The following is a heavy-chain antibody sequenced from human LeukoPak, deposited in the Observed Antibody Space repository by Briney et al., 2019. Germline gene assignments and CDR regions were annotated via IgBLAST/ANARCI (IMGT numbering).Heavy chain of an antibody. J-gene: IGHJ5*02. CDR3: ARNVVAATGAGWFDP. CDR1: GYTFTGYY. V-gene: IGHV1-2*02. CDR2: INPNSGGT. D-gene: IGHD2-15*01. Sequence: GASVKVSCKASGYTFTGYYMHWVRQAPGQGLEWMGWINPNSGGTNYAQKFQGRVTMTRDTSISTAYMELSRLRSDDTAVYYCARNVVAATGAGWFDPWGQGTLVTVSS.